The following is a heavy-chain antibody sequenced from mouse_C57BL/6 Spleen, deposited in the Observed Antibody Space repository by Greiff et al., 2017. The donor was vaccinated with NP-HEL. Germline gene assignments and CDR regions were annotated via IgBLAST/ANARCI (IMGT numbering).Heavy chain of an antibody. J-gene: IGHJ2*01. V-gene: IGHV1-52*01. Sequence: QVQLQQPGAELVRPGSSVKLSCKASGYTFTSYWMHWVQQRPIQGLEWIGNIDPSDSETHYNQKFKDKATLTVDKSSSTDYMQLSSLTSEDYAVYYCARTSFYDSYPGNYFDDWGQGTTLTVAS. CDR3: ARTSFYDSYPGNYFDD. D-gene: IGHD2-3*01. CDR1: GYTFTSYW. CDR2: IDPSDSET.